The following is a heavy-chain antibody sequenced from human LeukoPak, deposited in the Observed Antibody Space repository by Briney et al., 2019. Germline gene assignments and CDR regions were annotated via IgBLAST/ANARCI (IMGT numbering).Heavy chain of an antibody. CDR2: INPNSSGT. CDR3: ARGSHIVVVPALY. V-gene: IGHV1-2*02. D-gene: IGHD2-21*02. Sequence: ASVKVSCKASGYTFTGYYMHWVRHAPGQGLEWMGWINPNSSGTNYAQKVQGRGTMTRDTSISTAYMELSRLRSDETAVYYCARGSHIVVVPALYWGQGTLVTVSS. CDR1: GYTFTGYY. J-gene: IGHJ4*02.